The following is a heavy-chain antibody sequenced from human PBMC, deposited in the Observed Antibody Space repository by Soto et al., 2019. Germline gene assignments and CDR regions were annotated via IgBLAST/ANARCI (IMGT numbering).Heavy chain of an antibody. Sequence: PGGSLRLSCSASVFTFDDYAMHWVRQAPGKGLEWVSGISWNSGSIGYADSVKGRFTISRDNAKNSLYLQMNSLRAEGTALYYCDKEGVIFGSSSEYYGMDVWRQGTTGTVSS. V-gene: IGHV3-9*01. J-gene: IGHJ6*02. CDR3: DKEGVIFGSSSEYYGMDV. CDR2: ISWNSGSI. CDR1: VFTFDDYA. D-gene: IGHD6-6*01.